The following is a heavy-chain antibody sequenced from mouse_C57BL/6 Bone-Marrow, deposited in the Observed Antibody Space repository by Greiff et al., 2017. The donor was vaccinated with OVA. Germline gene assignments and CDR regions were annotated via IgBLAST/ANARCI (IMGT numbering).Heavy chain of an antibody. D-gene: IGHD2-3*01. CDR1: GFNITDDY. V-gene: IGHV14-4*01. J-gene: IGHJ3*01. Sequence: VQLQQPGAELVRPGASVKLSCTASGFNITDDYMHWVKQRPGQGLEWIGWIAPENGDTDYASKFQGKATITADTSSNTAYLQLSSLTSEDTAVYYGTTYWLLRGAWFAYWGQGTLVTVSA. CDR2: IAPENGDT. CDR3: TTYWLLRGAWFAY.